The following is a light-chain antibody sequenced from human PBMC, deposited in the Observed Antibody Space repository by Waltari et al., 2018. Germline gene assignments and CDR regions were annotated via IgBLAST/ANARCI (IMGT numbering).Light chain of an antibody. V-gene: IGKV3-20*01. CDR2: DAS. CDR1: QSVASSY. J-gene: IGKJ2*01. Sequence: EIVLTQSPGTLSLSPGERATLSRRASQSVASSYLAWYQQKPGQAPSLLTHDASSRATGIPDRFSGSGSGTDFTLTISRLEPEDFAVYYCQHFGSSPYTFGQGTKLEIK. CDR3: QHFGSSPYT.